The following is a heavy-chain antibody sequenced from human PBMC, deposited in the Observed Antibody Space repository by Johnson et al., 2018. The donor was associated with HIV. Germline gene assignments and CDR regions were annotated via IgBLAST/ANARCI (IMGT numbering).Heavy chain of an antibody. D-gene: IGHD2-21*01. J-gene: IGHJ3*01. CDR1: GFSFSNTW. CDR3: TTDLIVVIPIGAFDV. CDR2: IKRKSDGGTT. V-gene: IGHV3-15*01. Sequence: VQLVESGGGLVKPGGSLRLSCAASGFSFSNTWMSWVRQAPGKGLEWVARIKRKSDGGTTDYAAPVKGRFSISRDDSKSTVYLQMNSLKTEDSAVYYCTTDLIVVIPIGAFDVWGQGTTVTVSS.